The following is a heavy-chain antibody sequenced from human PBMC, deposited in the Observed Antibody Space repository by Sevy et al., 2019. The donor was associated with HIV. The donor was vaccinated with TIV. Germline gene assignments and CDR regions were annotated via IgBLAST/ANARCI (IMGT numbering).Heavy chain of an antibody. J-gene: IGHJ4*02. CDR2: IKQDESEK. V-gene: IGHV3-7*01. Sequence: GGSLRLSCAASGFSFSTYWMHWVHQAPGKGLEWVANIKQDESEKYYVASVKGRFTISRDNAKNSVYLEMNSLRPEETAIYYCAKGNSGSFDYWGQGTLVTVSS. CDR3: AKGNSGSFDY. D-gene: IGHD3-22*01. CDR1: GFSFSTYW.